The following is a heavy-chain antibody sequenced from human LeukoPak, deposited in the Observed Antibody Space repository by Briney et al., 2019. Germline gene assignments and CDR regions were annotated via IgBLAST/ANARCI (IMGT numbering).Heavy chain of an antibody. CDR3: ARLHYGDYGNDY. J-gene: IGHJ4*02. V-gene: IGHV4-39*01. Sequence: SETLSLTCTVSGGSISSYYWGWIRQPPGKGLEWIGSIYYSGSTYYNPSLKSRVTISVDTPKNQFSLKLSSVTAADTAVYYCARLHYGDYGNDYWGQGTLVTVSS. CDR1: GGSISSYY. CDR2: IYYSGST. D-gene: IGHD4-17*01.